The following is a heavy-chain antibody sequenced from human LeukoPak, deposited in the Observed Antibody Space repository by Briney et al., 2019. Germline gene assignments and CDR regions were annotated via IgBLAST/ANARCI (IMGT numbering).Heavy chain of an antibody. CDR1: GGTFSSYA. V-gene: IGHV1-69*13. CDR3: ARSPQGVVVAAVFDY. Sequence: SVKVSCKASGGTFSSYAISWVRQAPGQGLEWMGGIIPIFGTANYAQKFQGRVTITADESTSTAYMELSSLRSEDTAVYYCARSPQGVVVAAVFDYWGQGTLVTVSS. D-gene: IGHD2-15*01. CDR2: IIPIFGTA. J-gene: IGHJ4*02.